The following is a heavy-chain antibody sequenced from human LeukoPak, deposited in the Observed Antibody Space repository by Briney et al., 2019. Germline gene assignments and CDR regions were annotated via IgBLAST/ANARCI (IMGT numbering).Heavy chain of an antibody. D-gene: IGHD6-6*01. CDR2: IWYDGSPK. CDR1: GFAFSNYA. J-gene: IGHJ3*02. Sequence: PGRSLRLSCAASGFAFSNYAMHWVRQAPGKGLEWVAVIWYDGSPKYYPDSVKGRFTISRDNSKNTLYLQMNSLRAEDTAVYYCAKVYSSSLSFDIWGQGTMVTVSS. CDR3: AKVYSSSLSFDI. V-gene: IGHV3-33*06.